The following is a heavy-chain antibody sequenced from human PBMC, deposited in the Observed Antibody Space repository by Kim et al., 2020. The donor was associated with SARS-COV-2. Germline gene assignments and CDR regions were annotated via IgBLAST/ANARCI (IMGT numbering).Heavy chain of an antibody. J-gene: IGHJ4*02. CDR3: AKAWGSSGYGNYYFDF. Sequence: DSVKGRFTIAKDNSKDTLYLQMNTLRAEDTAVYYCAKAWGSSGYGNYYFDFWGQGTLVTVSS. D-gene: IGHD5-12*01. V-gene: IGHV3-23*01.